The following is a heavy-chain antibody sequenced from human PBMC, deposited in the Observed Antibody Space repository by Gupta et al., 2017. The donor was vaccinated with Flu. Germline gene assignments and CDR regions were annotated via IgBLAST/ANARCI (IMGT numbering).Heavy chain of an antibody. V-gene: IGHV1-18*01. J-gene: IGHJ4*02. CDR1: GYTFTSYG. CDR3: ARVLGRGAARDPEYYFDY. D-gene: IGHD6-6*01. Sequence: QVQLVQSGAEVKKPGASVKVSCKASGYTFTSYGISRVRQAPGQGLEWMGWISAYNGNTNYAQKLQGRVTMTTDTSTSTAYMELRSLRSDDTAVYYCARVLGRGAARDPEYYFDYWGQGTLVTVSS. CDR2: ISAYNGNT.